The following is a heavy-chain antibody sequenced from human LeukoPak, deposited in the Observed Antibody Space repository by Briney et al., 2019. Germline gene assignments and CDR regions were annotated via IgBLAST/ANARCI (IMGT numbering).Heavy chain of an antibody. Sequence: GGSLRLSCAASGFTFSSYAMSCVRQAPGKGLEWVSAISGSGGSTYYADSVKGRFTISRDNSKNTLYLQMNSLRAEDTAVYYCAKDLWFGELSPIDYWSQGTLVTVSS. D-gene: IGHD3-10*01. J-gene: IGHJ4*02. V-gene: IGHV3-23*01. CDR1: GFTFSSYA. CDR2: ISGSGGST. CDR3: AKDLWFGELSPIDY.